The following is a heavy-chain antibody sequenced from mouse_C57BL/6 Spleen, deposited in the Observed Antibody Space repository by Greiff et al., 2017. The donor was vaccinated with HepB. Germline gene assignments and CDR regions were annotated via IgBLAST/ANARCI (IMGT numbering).Heavy chain of an antibody. CDR1: GYTFTSYW. CDR2: INPSNGGT. J-gene: IGHJ4*01. CDR3: ARKLTLAGAMDY. Sequence: QVQLQQPGPELVKPGASVKLSCKASGYTFTSYWMHWVQQRPGQGLDWIGNINPSNGGTNYNEKFKSKATLTVDNSSSTAYMQLSSLTSEDSAVYYCARKLTLAGAMDYWGEGTSGTGSS. V-gene: IGHV1-53*01.